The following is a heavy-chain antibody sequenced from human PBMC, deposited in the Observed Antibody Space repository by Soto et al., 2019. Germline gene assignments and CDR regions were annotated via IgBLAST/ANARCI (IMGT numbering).Heavy chain of an antibody. CDR2: IYSCGRT. V-gene: IGHV3-66*01. CDR1: GVTVSNNY. Sequence: EVQLVESGGGLVQPGGSLRLSCAASGVTVSNNYMSWVRQAPGKGLEWVSVIYSCGRTYYADSVKGRFIISRDSSKNTLYLQMNSLRAEDTAVYYCARDTYDDYRGQGTLVTVSS. J-gene: IGHJ4*02. CDR3: ARDTYDDY. D-gene: IGHD3-3*01.